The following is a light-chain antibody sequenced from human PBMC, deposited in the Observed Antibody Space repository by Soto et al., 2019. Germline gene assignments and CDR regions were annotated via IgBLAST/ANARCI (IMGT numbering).Light chain of an antibody. Sequence: DIQMTQPPSSLSASVGDRVSITCRASQSISTHLSGYQQKPGKAPKLLIYAASSLQSWVPSRFTGSGSGTDFTLTISSLQPEDFATYYCQKYNSAPQTFGQGTKVDIK. J-gene: IGKJ1*01. CDR2: AAS. CDR1: QSISTH. CDR3: QKYNSAPQT. V-gene: IGKV1-39*01.